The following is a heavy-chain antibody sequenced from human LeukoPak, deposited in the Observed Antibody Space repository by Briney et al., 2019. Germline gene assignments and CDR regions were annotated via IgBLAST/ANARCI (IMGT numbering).Heavy chain of an antibody. CDR3: ASPSATVLGYYYGMDV. J-gene: IGHJ6*02. D-gene: IGHD2-15*01. CDR1: GYSISSGYY. V-gene: IGHV4-38-2*02. CDR2: INHSGST. Sequence: SETLSLTCTVSGYSISSGYYRGWMRQPPGKGLEWIGEINHSGSTNYNPSLKSRVTISVDTSKNQFSLKLSSVTAADTAVYYCASPSATVLGYYYGMDVWGQGITVTVSS.